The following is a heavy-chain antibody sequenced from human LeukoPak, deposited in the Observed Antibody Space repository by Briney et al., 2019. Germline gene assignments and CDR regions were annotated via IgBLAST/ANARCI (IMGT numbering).Heavy chain of an antibody. CDR3: ARAFRDGYNFYYYYYGMDV. CDR2: ITDRGGST. J-gene: IGHJ6*02. CDR1: GITFSRYA. V-gene: IGHV3-23*01. Sequence: PGGSLRLSCAASGITFSRYAMTWVRQAPGKGLEWVSAITDRGGSTYYADSVKGRFTISRDNAKNSLHLQMNSLRAEDTAVYYCARAFRDGYNFYYYYYGMDVWGQGTTVTVSS. D-gene: IGHD5-24*01.